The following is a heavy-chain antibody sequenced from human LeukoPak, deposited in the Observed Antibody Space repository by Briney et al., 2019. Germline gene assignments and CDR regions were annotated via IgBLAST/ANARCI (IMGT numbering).Heavy chain of an antibody. D-gene: IGHD3-22*01. Sequence: QPGGSLRLSCEASGYIVSSNYMSWVRQAPGKGLEWVSVIYSGGSTYYADSVKGRFTISRDNSKNTLYLQMNSLRAEDTAVYYCARAYYYDSSGYYGAFDYWGQGTLVTVSS. CDR3: ARAYYYDSSGYYGAFDY. CDR2: IYSGGST. CDR1: GYIVSSNY. J-gene: IGHJ4*02. V-gene: IGHV3-53*01.